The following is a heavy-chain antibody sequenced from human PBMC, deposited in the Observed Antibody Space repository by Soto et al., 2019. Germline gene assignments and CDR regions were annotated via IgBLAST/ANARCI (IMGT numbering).Heavy chain of an antibody. V-gene: IGHV3-23*01. Sequence: EVQLLESGGGLVQPGGSLRLSCAASGFTFSSYAMSWVRQAPGKGLEWVSAISGSGGSTYYADSVKGRFTISRDKSKNTLYLQMNSLRAEDTAVYYCAKNYYDSSGPPGGFDYWGQGTLVTVSS. D-gene: IGHD3-22*01. CDR3: AKNYYDSSGPPGGFDY. CDR2: ISGSGGST. CDR1: GFTFSSYA. J-gene: IGHJ4*02.